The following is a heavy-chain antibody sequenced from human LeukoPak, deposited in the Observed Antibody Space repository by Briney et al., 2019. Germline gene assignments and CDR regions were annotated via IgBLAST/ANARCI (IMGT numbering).Heavy chain of an antibody. J-gene: IGHJ4*02. V-gene: IGHV3-11*01. CDR3: ARSPTVTTLNFDY. D-gene: IGHD4-11*01. Sequence: GGSLRLSCAASGFTFSDYYMRWIRQAPGKGLEWVSYISSSGSTIYYADSVKGRFTISRDNAKNSLYLQMSSLRAEDTAVYYCARSPTVTTLNFDYWGQGTLVAVSS. CDR1: GFTFSDYY. CDR2: ISSSGSTI.